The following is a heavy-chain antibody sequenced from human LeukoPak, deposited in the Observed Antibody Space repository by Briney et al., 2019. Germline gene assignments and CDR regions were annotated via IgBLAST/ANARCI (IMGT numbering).Heavy chain of an antibody. J-gene: IGHJ2*01. D-gene: IGHD6-19*01. CDR2: IHTSGSP. Sequence: SETLSLTCTVSGGSISSGDVYWTWIRQPAEKGLEWIGRIHTSGSPSYNPSLKSRVTISVDTSNNQFSLKLSSVTAADTAVYYCARQQQAVAGTWDFDLWGRGTLVTVSS. V-gene: IGHV4-61*02. CDR1: GGSISSGDVY. CDR3: ARQQQAVAGTWDFDL.